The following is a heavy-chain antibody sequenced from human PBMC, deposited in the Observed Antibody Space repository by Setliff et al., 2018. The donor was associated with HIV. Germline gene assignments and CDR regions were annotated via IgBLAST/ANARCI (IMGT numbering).Heavy chain of an antibody. CDR1: GYSISSGYY. D-gene: IGHD7-27*01. V-gene: IGHV4-38-2*01. CDR3: ARCRLNGGFNL. Sequence: SETLSLTCAVSGYSISSGYYWGWIRQPPGKGLEWIVNIYHSGDTHYNPSLKSRVTISVDTPKNQFSLKLSSVTAADTAVYYCARCRLNGGFNLWGQGTLVTVSS. CDR2: IYHSGDT. J-gene: IGHJ5*02.